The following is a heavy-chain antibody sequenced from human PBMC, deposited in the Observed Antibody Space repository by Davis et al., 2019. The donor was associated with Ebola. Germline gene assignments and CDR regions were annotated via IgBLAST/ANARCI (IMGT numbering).Heavy chain of an antibody. CDR1: GFTFSNYA. V-gene: IGHV3-23*01. CDR3: ARPYYDKGHYYFDY. Sequence: PGGSLRLSCAASGFTFSNYAMSWVRQAPGKGLEWVSDMSGSGDSVYYADSVKGRFTISRDNSKNTLYLQMNSLRTEDTAVYYCARPYYDKGHYYFDYWGQGTLVTVSS. J-gene: IGHJ4*02. D-gene: IGHD3-22*01. CDR2: MSGSGDSV.